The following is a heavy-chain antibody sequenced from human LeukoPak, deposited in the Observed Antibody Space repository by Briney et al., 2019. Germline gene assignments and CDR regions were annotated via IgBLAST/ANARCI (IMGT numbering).Heavy chain of an antibody. CDR3: ARGIAAAGYHAFDI. CDR2: ISSSGSTI. D-gene: IGHD6-13*01. CDR1: GYPFSGSD. Sequence: GGSLRLSCAASGYPFSGSDIHWVRQAPGKGLEWVSYISSSGSTIYYAGSVKGRFTISRDNAKNSLYLQMNSLRAEDTAVYYCARGIAAAGYHAFDIWGQGTMVTVSS. J-gene: IGHJ3*02. V-gene: IGHV3-48*03.